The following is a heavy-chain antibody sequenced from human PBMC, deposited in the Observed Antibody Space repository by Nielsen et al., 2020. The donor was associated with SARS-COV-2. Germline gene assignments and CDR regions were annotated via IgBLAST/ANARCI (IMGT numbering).Heavy chain of an antibody. V-gene: IGHV3-21*01. CDR2: ISSSSSYI. Sequence: GESLKISCAASGFTSSSYSMNWVRQAPGKGLEWVSSISSSSSYIYYADSVKGRFTISRDNAKNSLYLQMNSLRAEDTAVYYCARVGAGSYYYYGMDVWGQGTTVTVSS. D-gene: IGHD3-3*01. CDR1: GFTSSSYS. J-gene: IGHJ6*02. CDR3: ARVGAGSYYYYGMDV.